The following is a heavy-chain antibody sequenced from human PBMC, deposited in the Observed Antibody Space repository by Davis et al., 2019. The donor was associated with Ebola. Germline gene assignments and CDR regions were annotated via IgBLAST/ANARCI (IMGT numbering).Heavy chain of an antibody. D-gene: IGHD5/OR15-5a*01. V-gene: IGHV1-46*01. J-gene: IGHJ3*01. Sequence: ASVKVSCKASGYTFTSYDINWVRQAPGQGLEWMGLVNCNDGSTTYAQKFQGRVTMTRDTSTSTVYMEMRSLRSEDTAVYYCARETIVSGIKAFDVWGQGTMVIVSS. CDR2: VNCNDGST. CDR3: ARETIVSGIKAFDV. CDR1: GYTFTSYD.